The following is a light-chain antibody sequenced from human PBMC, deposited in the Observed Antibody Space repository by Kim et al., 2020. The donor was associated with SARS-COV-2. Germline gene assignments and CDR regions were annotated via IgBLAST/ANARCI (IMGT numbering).Light chain of an antibody. CDR1: QSISTY. CDR2: AAS. V-gene: IGKV1-39*01. Sequence: DIQMTQSPSSLSASVGDRVTITCRASQSISTYLNWYQQKPGKAPKLLIYAASNIQSGVPSRFSGSGSGTDFTLTISTLQPEDFATYYCQQSYHTPMYTFGQGTKVDIK. J-gene: IGKJ2*01. CDR3: QQSYHTPMYT.